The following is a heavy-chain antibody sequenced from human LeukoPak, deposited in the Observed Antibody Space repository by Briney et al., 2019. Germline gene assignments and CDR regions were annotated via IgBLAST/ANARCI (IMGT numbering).Heavy chain of an antibody. CDR3: ARDGGAGPRRDGYNCAY. Sequence: SVKVSCKASGGTFSCYAISWVRQAPGQGLEWMGGIIPIFGTANYAQKFQGRVTITADESTSTAYMELSSLRSEDTAVYYCARDGGAGPRRDGYNCAYWGQGTLVTVSS. CDR2: IIPIFGTA. J-gene: IGHJ4*02. D-gene: IGHD5-24*01. CDR1: GGTFSCYA. V-gene: IGHV1-69*13.